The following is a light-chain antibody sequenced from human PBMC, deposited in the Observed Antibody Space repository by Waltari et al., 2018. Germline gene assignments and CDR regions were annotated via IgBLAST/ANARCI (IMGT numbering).Light chain of an antibody. V-gene: IGKV1-33*01. J-gene: IGKJ3*01. CDR3: QQYDNLPV. CDR1: QDISNY. Sequence: LSASVGDRVTITCQASQDISNYLNWYQQKPGKAPKLLIYDASNLETGVPSRFSGSGSGTDFTFTISSLQPEDIATYYCQQYDNLPVFGPGTKVDIK. CDR2: DAS.